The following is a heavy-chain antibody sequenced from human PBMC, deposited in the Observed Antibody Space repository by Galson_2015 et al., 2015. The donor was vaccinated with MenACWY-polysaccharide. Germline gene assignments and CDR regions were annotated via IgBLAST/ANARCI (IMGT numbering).Heavy chain of an antibody. D-gene: IGHD3-22*01. Sequence: SLRISCAASGFTFDDYAMHWVRQAPGKGLEWVSLISGDGGSIYYADSVKGRFTISRDNAKNSLYLQMNSLRAEDTAVYYCAREGYYYDSSGYFDAFDIWGQGTMVTVSS. CDR1: GFTFDDYA. V-gene: IGHV3-43*02. J-gene: IGHJ3*02. CDR2: ISGDGGSI. CDR3: AREGYYYDSSGYFDAFDI.